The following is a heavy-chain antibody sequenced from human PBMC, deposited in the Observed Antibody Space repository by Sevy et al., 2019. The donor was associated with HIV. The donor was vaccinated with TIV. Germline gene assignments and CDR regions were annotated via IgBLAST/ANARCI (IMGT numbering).Heavy chain of an antibody. J-gene: IGHJ5*02. CDR1: GYTFTSYG. D-gene: IGHD2-21*02. CDR3: ARDRYVVVTDHNWFDP. V-gene: IGHV1-18*01. Sequence: ASVKVSCKASGYTFTSYGISWVRQAPGQELEWMGWISAYNGNTNYAQKLQGRVTMTTDTSTSTAYMELRSLRSDDTTVYYCARDRYVVVTDHNWFDPWGQGTLVTVSS. CDR2: ISAYNGNT.